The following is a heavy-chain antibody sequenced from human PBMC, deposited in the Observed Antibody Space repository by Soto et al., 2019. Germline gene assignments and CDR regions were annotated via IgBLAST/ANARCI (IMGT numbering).Heavy chain of an antibody. J-gene: IGHJ6*02. CDR1: GGSISSSSYY. Sequence: QLQLQESGPGLVKPSETLSLTCTVSGGSISSSSYYWGWIRQPPGKGLEWIGSIYYSGSTYYNPSLKSRVTISVDTSKNQFSLKLSSVTAADTAVYYCARHPPVRRYYYYGMDVWGQGTTVTVSS. V-gene: IGHV4-39*01. CDR3: ARHPPVRRYYYYGMDV. CDR2: IYYSGST. D-gene: IGHD2-2*01.